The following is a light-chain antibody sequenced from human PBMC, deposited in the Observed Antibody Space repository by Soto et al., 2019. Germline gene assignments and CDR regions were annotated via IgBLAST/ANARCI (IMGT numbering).Light chain of an antibody. CDR1: SSDVGSYNL. J-gene: IGLJ1*01. CDR2: EGS. V-gene: IGLV2-23*01. CDR3: CSYAGSRTYV. Sequence: QSARTQPASVSGSPGQSITISCTGASSDVGSYNLVSWYQHHPGKAPKLMIYEGSKRPSGVSDRFSGSKSGNTASLTISGLQAEDEADYYCCSYAGSRTYVFGTGTKLTVL.